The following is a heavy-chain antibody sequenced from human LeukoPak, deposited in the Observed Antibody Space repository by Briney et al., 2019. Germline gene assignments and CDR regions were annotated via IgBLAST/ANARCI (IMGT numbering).Heavy chain of an antibody. CDR3: VRAGYRDAYNL. CDR2: INSDGTNT. Sequence: PGGSLRLSCAASGFDFNTYWMDWVRQVPGKGLVWVSRINSDGTNTIYADSVKGRFTISRDNAKNTLSLQMTSLRAEDTAVYYCVRAGYRDAYNLWGQGTLVTVSS. J-gene: IGHJ4*02. CDR1: GFDFNTYW. V-gene: IGHV3-74*01. D-gene: IGHD5-24*01.